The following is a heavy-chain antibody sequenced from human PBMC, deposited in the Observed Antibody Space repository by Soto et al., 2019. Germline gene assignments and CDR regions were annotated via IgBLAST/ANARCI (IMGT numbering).Heavy chain of an antibody. D-gene: IGHD3-10*01. V-gene: IGHV4-59*08. Sequence: SETLSLTCTVSGGSISSYYWSWIRQPPGKGLEWIGYIYYSGSTNYNPSLKSRVTISVDTSKDQFSLKLSSVTAADTAVYYCVRHSPSINIIDYWGQGTLVTVSS. CDR2: IYYSGST. CDR1: GGSISSYY. J-gene: IGHJ4*02. CDR3: VRHSPSINIIDY.